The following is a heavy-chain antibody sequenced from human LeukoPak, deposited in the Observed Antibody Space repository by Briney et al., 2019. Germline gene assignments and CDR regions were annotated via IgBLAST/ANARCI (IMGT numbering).Heavy chain of an antibody. CDR3: ARDSADYGDYDY. Sequence: ASVKVSCKASGYTFTSYFMHWARQAPGQGLDWMGITNPSGGSTSYAQKFQGRVTMTRDTSTSTVYMELSSLRSEDTAVYYCARDSADYGDYDYWGQGTLVTVSS. D-gene: IGHD4-17*01. CDR2: TNPSGGST. J-gene: IGHJ4*02. CDR1: GYTFTSYF. V-gene: IGHV1-46*01.